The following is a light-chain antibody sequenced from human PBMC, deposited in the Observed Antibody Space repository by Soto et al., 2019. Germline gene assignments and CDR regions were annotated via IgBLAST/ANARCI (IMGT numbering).Light chain of an antibody. V-gene: IGKV1-5*01. Sequence: DIQMTQSPSTLSASVGDTVTVTCRASQSVSGWLAWYQQKPGEAPKLLIYDASSLESGVPSRFSGSGSGTDFTLTISSLQPEDFATYYCQQYDNLPLIFGQGTRLEIK. CDR3: QQYDNLPLI. CDR1: QSVSGW. CDR2: DAS. J-gene: IGKJ5*01.